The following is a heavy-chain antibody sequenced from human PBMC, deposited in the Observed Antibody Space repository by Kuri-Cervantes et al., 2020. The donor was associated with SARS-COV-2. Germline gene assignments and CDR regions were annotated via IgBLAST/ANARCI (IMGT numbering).Heavy chain of an antibody. CDR1: GGTFSSYA. CDR2: IIPIFGTA. D-gene: IGHD4-17*01. CDR3: ARATTGRERVFDY. Sequence: SVKVSCKASGGTFSSYAISWVRQAPGQGLEWMGGIIPIFGTANYAQEFQGRVTITADKSTSTAYMELSSLRSEDTAVYYCARATTGRERVFDYWGQGTLVTVSS. V-gene: IGHV1-69*06. J-gene: IGHJ4*02.